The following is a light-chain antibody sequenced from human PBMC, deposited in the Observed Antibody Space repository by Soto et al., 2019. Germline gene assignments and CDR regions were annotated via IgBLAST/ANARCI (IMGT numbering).Light chain of an antibody. CDR2: DAS. Sequence: EIVMTHSPATLSVSPGERATLSCRASQTVSGSQLAWYQQRPGQPPRLLIFDASRRATGIPDKFSGSGSGTDFSLTISRLEPEDFAVYYCQQYGGSPWTFGQGTKVDIK. CDR3: QQYGGSPWT. V-gene: IGKV3-20*01. J-gene: IGKJ1*01. CDR1: QTVSGSQ.